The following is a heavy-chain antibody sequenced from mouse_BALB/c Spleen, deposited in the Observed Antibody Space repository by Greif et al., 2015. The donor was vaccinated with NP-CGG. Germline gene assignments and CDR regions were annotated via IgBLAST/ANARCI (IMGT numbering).Heavy chain of an antibody. CDR1: GFTFTDYY. Sequence: EVNLVESGGGLVQPGGSLRLSCATSGFTFTDYYMSWVRQPPGKALEWLGFIRNKANGYTTEYSASVKGRFTISRDNSQSILYLQMNTLRAGDSATYYCARHYYYGSKGYFDVWGAGTTVTVSS. CDR2: IRNKANGYTT. CDR3: ARHYYYGSKGYFDV. D-gene: IGHD1-1*01. J-gene: IGHJ1*01. V-gene: IGHV7-3*02.